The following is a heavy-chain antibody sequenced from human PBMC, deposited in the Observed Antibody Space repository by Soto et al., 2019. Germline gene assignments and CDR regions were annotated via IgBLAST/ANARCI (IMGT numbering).Heavy chain of an antibody. CDR1: GFTFSNYW. V-gene: IGHV3-74*03. J-gene: IGHJ4*02. D-gene: IGHD3-10*01. CDR2: IIGDGLYT. Sequence: EVQLVESGGGLVQPGGSLILSCAASGFTFSNYWMVWVRQAPRKGLVWVSRIIGDGLYTTYADSVKGRFTISRDNAKNTVYLQMNSLRVEDTAVYYCARGILGSGTSNDHCGLGTLVTVSS. CDR3: ARGILGSGTSNDH.